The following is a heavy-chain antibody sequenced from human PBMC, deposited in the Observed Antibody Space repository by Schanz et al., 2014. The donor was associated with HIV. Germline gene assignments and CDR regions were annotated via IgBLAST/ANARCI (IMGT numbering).Heavy chain of an antibody. CDR2: ISYDGSDK. J-gene: IGHJ4*02. V-gene: IGHV3-30*18. CDR1: GFTFSTYG. D-gene: IGHD3-10*01. CDR3: AKDRPRPFGTEGVTPDY. Sequence: QVQLVESGGGVVQPGRSLRLSCAASGFTFSTYGMHWVRQAPGKGLEWVALISYDGSDKYYADSVKGRFTISRDNSKNTVYLQMKSLRAEDTAVYYCAKDRPRPFGTEGVTPDYWGQGTLVSVSS.